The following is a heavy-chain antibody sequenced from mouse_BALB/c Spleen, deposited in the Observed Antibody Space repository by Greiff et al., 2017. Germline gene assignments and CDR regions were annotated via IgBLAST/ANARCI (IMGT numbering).Heavy chain of an antibody. D-gene: IGHD2-1*01. CDR2: INSNGGST. Sequence: EVQVVESGGDLVQPGGSLKLSCAASGFTFSSYGMSWVRQTPDKRLELVATINSNGGSTYYPDSVKGRFTISRDNAKNTLYLQMSSLKSEDTAMYYCARDGNYYYAMDYWGQGTSVTVSS. V-gene: IGHV5-6-3*01. CDR3: ARDGNYYYAMDY. J-gene: IGHJ4*01. CDR1: GFTFSSYG.